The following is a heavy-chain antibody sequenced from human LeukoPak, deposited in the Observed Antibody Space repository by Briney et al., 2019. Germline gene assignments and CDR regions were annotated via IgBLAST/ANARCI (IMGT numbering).Heavy chain of an antibody. D-gene: IGHD1-26*01. J-gene: IGHJ4*02. CDR2: INPDGSIR. CDR3: AREARVGGALQY. CDR1: GLTFSTYW. Sequence: GGSLRLSCAASGLTFSTYWMHWVRQAPGKGLAWVARINPDGSIRTYANSVQGRVTISRDTAKDTLFLQMNSLRAEDTAVYYCAREARVGGALQYWGQGTPVSVSS. V-gene: IGHV3-74*03.